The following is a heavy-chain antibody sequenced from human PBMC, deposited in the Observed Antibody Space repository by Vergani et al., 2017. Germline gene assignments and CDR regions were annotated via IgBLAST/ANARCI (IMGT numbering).Heavy chain of an antibody. J-gene: IGHJ5*01. CDR3: AKGGWNYWFDS. D-gene: IGHD1-1*01. CDR1: GFTFNHFA. Sequence: EVQLLESGGDLVQPGGSLRLSCAASGFTFNHFAMNWVRQAPGKGLEWVSGISGSGGSTYYAGSVKGRFTISRDSSKNTLYLQMNSLRAEDTAIYCCAKGGWNYWFDSWGQGTLVIVS. CDR2: ISGSGGST. V-gene: IGHV3-23*01.